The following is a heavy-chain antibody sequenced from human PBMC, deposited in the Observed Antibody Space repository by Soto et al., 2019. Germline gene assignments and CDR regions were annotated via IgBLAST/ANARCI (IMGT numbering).Heavy chain of an antibody. D-gene: IGHD2-2*02. J-gene: IGHJ6*02. CDR3: ARDQNEVIVVVPAAIGRYYYYGMDV. CDR1: GFTFSSYW. CDR2: IKQDGSEK. V-gene: IGHV3-7*03. Sequence: GGSLRLSCAASGFTFSSYWMSWVRQAPGKGLEWVANIKQDGSEKYYVDSVKGRFTISRDNAKNSLYLQMNSLRAEDTAVYYCARDQNEVIVVVPAAIGRYYYYGMDVWGQGTTVTVSS.